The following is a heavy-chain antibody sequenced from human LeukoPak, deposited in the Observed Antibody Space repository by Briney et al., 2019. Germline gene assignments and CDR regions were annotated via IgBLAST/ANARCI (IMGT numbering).Heavy chain of an antibody. V-gene: IGHV3-30*03. CDR1: GFTFNSYG. D-gene: IGHD3-10*01. J-gene: IGHJ4*02. CDR2: ISYDGGNK. Sequence: GGPLRLSCAASGFTFNSYGMHWVRQAPGKGLEWVAVISYDGGNKFYADSVKGRFTISRDNSENALYLQMDSLRPEDTALYFCARSDYYGSGTCAYWGQGTLVTVSS. CDR3: ARSDYYGSGTCAY.